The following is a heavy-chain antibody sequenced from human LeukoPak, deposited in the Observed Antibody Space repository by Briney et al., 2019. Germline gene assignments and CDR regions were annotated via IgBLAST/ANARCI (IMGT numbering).Heavy chain of an antibody. D-gene: IGHD6-6*01. Sequence: SETLSLTCTVSGGSISTNYWSWIRQPPGKGLEWIAYIYYSGSTKYNASLKSRVTISLDTSKNQFSLNLSSVTVADTAVYYCARALSSITPRVDIWGQGTMVTVSS. CDR3: ARALSSITPRVDI. V-gene: IGHV4-59*01. J-gene: IGHJ3*02. CDR1: GGSISTNY. CDR2: IYYSGST.